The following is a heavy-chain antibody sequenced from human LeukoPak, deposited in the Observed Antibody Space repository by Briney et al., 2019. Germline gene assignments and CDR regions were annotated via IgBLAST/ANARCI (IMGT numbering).Heavy chain of an antibody. D-gene: IGHD1/OR15-1a*01. CDR1: GCSISSYY. V-gene: IGHV4-59*01. CDR2: IYYSGTT. Sequence: SETLSLTCTVSGCSISSYYWSWIRQPPGKGLEWIGYIYYSGTTRYNPALKSRVTISVDTSKNQFSLKLSSVTAADTAVYYCARWNSGGDYWGQGTLVTVSS. CDR3: ARWNSGGDY. J-gene: IGHJ4*02.